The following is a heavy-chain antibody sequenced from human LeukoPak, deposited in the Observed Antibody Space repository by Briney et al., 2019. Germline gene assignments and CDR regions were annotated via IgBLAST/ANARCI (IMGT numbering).Heavy chain of an antibody. CDR3: ARDLSHRRTAHRISNWNQGDAFDI. CDR2: IYHSGST. CDR1: GGSISSGGYY. V-gene: IGHV4-30-2*01. D-gene: IGHD1-20*01. J-gene: IGHJ3*02. Sequence: SETLSLTCTVSGGSISSGGYYWSWIRQPPGKGLEWIGYIYHSGSTYYNPSLKSRVTISVDRSKNQFSLKLSSVTAADTAVYYCARDLSHRRTAHRISNWNQGDAFDIWGQGTMVTVSS.